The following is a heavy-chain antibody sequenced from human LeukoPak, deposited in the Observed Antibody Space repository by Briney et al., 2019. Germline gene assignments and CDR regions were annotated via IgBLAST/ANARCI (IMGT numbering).Heavy chain of an antibody. CDR1: GFTFSDYY. V-gene: IGHV3-11*01. CDR3: ARFSGYGSGSYFFDY. Sequence: GGSLRLSCAASGFTFSDYYMSWIRRAPGKGLEWVSYISSSGSTTYYADSVKGRFTISRDNAKNSLYLQMTSLRAEDTAVYYCARFSGYGSGSYFFDYWGQGTLVTVSS. J-gene: IGHJ4*02. CDR2: ISSSGSTT. D-gene: IGHD3-10*01.